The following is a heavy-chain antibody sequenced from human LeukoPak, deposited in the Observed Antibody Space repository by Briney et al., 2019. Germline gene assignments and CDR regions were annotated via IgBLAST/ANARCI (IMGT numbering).Heavy chain of an antibody. CDR2: IYYSGST. D-gene: IGHD2-21*02. CDR1: GGSFTSHTYY. V-gene: IGHV4-39*01. CDR3: ARHYCGGDCYRLDY. J-gene: IGHJ4*02. Sequence: PSETLSLTCTVSGGSFTSHTYYWGWIRQPPGKGLEWIGSIYYSGSTYYNPSLKSRVTISLDTSKNQFSLKLTSVTATDTAIYYCARHYCGGDCYRLDYWGQGTLVTVSS.